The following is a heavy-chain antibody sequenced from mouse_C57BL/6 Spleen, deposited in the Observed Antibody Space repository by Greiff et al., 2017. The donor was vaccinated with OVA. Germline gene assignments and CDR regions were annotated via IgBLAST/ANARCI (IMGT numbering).Heavy chain of an antibody. Sequence: EVQLQESGPGLVKPSQSLSLTCSVTGYSITSGYYWNWIRQFPGNKLEWMGYISYDGSNNYNPSLKNRISITRDTSKNQFFLKLNSVTTEDTATYYCARDLRGVMDYWGQGTSVTVSS. CDR3: ARDLRGVMDY. CDR1: GYSITSGYY. V-gene: IGHV3-6*01. D-gene: IGHD1-1*01. J-gene: IGHJ4*01. CDR2: ISYDGSN.